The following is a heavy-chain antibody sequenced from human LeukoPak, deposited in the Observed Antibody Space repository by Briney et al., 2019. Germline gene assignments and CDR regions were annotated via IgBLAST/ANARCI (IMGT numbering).Heavy chain of an antibody. V-gene: IGHV3-23*01. Sequence: PGGSLRLSCAASGFTFSSYAMSWVRQAPGKGLEWVSAISGSGGSTYYADSVKGRFTISRANAKNSLYLQMNSLRAEDTAVYYCARDLGSYGDYFDYWGQGTLVTVSS. D-gene: IGHD4-17*01. CDR1: GFTFSSYA. CDR2: ISGSGGST. J-gene: IGHJ4*02. CDR3: ARDLGSYGDYFDY.